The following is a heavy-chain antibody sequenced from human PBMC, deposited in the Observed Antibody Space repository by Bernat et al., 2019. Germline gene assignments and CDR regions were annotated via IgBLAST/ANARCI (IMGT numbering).Heavy chain of an antibody. J-gene: IGHJ3*02. CDR3: ARDISRTTVTTPDGGAFDI. V-gene: IGHV1-69*01. CDR2: IIPIFGTA. D-gene: IGHD4-11*01. Sequence: QVQLVQSGAEVKKPGSSVKVSCKASGGTFSNYAISWVRQAPGQGLEWMGGIIPIFGTANYAQKFQGRVTITADESTSTAYMELSSLRSEDTAVYYCARDISRTTVTTPDGGAFDIWGQGTMVTVSS. CDR1: GGTFSNYA.